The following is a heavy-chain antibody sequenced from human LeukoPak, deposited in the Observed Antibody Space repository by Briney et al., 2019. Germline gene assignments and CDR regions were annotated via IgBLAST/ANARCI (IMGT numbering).Heavy chain of an antibody. CDR2: ISYDGSNK. CDR1: GFSFSSYG. J-gene: IGHJ4*02. Sequence: PGTSLRLSCVASGFSFSSYGIHWVRQAPGKGLDWVAVISYDGSNKYYADSVKGRFTISRDNSKNTLYLQMNSLRAEDTAVYYCAREGTYFYGSGSNSFDYWGQGTLVTVSS. V-gene: IGHV3-30*03. CDR3: AREGTYFYGSGSNSFDY. D-gene: IGHD3-10*01.